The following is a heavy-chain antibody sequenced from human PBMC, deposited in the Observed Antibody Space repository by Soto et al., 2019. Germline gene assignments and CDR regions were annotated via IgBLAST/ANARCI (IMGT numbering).Heavy chain of an antibody. CDR3: ARHGPKVVAGYIGWPTENVENKHPHKKNWFDP. Sequence: PSETLSLTCTVSGASIRSYYWSWIRQPPGKGLEWIGYIYYTGSTNYNPSLRTPVTMSVDTSRNQFSLRLSSVTAADTAVYYCARHGPKVVAGYIGWPTENVENKHPHKKNWFDPRGQGTLVTVSS. CDR2: IYYTGST. CDR1: GASIRSYY. J-gene: IGHJ5*02. V-gene: IGHV4-59*08. D-gene: IGHD6-19*01.